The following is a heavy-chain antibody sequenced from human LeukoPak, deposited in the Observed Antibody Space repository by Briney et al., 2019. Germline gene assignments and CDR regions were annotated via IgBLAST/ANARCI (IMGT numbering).Heavy chain of an antibody. CDR2: IRFDGSNK. D-gene: IGHD4-17*01. Sequence: GGSLRLSCAASGFTFSSYSMSWVRQAPGKGLEWVAFIRFDGSNKYYADSVKGRFTISRDDSKNTLYLQLNSLRGEDTAVYYCAKDQQTDYGDYGVADYWGQGTLVTVSS. V-gene: IGHV3-30*02. CDR1: GFTFSSYS. J-gene: IGHJ4*02. CDR3: AKDQQTDYGDYGVADY.